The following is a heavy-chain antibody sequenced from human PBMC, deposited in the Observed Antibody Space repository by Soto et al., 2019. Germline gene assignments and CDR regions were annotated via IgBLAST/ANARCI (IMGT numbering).Heavy chain of an antibody. Sequence: QLQLQESGPGLVKPSETLSLTCTVSGGSISSSGYYWGWIRQPPGTGLEWIGSIYYSGSTYYNPSLKSRVTISIDTSKNQFSLNLSSVTAADTAVYYCASSYGDYVSYWGQGTLVNVSS. D-gene: IGHD4-17*01. CDR2: IYYSGST. J-gene: IGHJ4*02. V-gene: IGHV4-39*01. CDR1: GGSISSSGYY. CDR3: ASSYGDYVSY.